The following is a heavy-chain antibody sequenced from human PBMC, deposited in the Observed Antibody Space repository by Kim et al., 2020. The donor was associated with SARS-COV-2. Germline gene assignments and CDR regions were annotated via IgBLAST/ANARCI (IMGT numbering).Heavy chain of an antibody. D-gene: IGHD1-20*01. V-gene: IGHV4-59*01. Sequence: PSLKSRVTISVSTSKNHFSLRLSSVTAADTAVYYCAREVRYNWNGNAFDIWGQGTMVTVSS. CDR3: AREVRYNWNGNAFDI. J-gene: IGHJ3*02.